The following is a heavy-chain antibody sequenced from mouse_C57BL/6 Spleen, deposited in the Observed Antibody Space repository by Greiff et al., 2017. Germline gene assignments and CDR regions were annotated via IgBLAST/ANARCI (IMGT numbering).Heavy chain of an antibody. D-gene: IGHD4-1*01. CDR1: GYAFSSSW. CDR3: AREGTGTYYFDY. CDR2: IYPGDGDT. J-gene: IGHJ2*01. V-gene: IGHV1-82*01. Sequence: QVQLQQSGPELVKPGASVKISCKASGYAFSSSWMNWVKQRPGKGLEWIGRIYPGDGDTNYNGKFKGKDTLTADKSSSTAYMQLSSLTSEDSAVYFCAREGTGTYYFDYWGQGTTLTVSS.